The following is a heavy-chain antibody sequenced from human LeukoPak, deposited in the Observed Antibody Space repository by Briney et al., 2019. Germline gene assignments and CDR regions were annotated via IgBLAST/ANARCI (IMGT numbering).Heavy chain of an antibody. D-gene: IGHD6-19*01. V-gene: IGHV1-2*02. CDR3: ARVAVAGFYYYYYYMDV. J-gene: IGHJ6*03. CDR2: INPNSGGT. CDR1: GYTFTGYY. Sequence: ASVKVFCKASGYTFTGYYMHWVRQAPGQGLEWMGWINPNSGGTNYAQKFQGRVTMTRDTSISTAYMELSRLRSDDTAVYYCARVAVAGFYYYYYYMDVWGKGTTVTISS.